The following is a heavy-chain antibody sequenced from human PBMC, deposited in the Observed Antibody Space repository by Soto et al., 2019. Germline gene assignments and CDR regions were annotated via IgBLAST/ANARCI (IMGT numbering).Heavy chain of an antibody. J-gene: IGHJ4*02. CDR1: GTPFTNHG. CDR3: ARGRYGDY. Sequence: VQLELRLRSLGPQLRAPARLLGTPFTNHGITLVGQAPGQGLEWMGWISAHNGNTDYAQKLQGRVIVTRDTSTSTAYMELRSLISDDTAVYYCARGRYGDYWGQGALVTVSS. CDR2: ISAHNGNT. V-gene: IGHV1-18*01. D-gene: IGHD1-1*01.